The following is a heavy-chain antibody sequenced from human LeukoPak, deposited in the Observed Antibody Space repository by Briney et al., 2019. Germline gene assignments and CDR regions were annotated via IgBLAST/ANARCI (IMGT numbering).Heavy chain of an antibody. CDR1: GYSFTSYW. CDR2: IYPGDSDT. D-gene: IGHD5-18*01. Sequence: GESLRISCKGSGYSFTSYWISWVRQMPGKGLEWMGIIYPGDSDTRYSPSFLGQVTISADKSISTAYLQWSSLKASDTAMYYCARYEDTAMVDYWGQGTLVTVSS. CDR3: ARYEDTAMVDY. J-gene: IGHJ4*02. V-gene: IGHV5-51*01.